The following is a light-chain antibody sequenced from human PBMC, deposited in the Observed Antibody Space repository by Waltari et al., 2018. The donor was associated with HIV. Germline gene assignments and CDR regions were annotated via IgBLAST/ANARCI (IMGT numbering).Light chain of an antibody. V-gene: IGLV2-23*02. Sequence: SALTQPASVSGSPGQSSPISCTGTSSDVGSFNLVSCSQHHPGKAPKLIIYDVTQRPPGVSTRFSGSKSGNTASLTISGLQADDEADYHCCSYAGSRTLLFGGGTKVTVL. CDR3: CSYAGSRTLL. J-gene: IGLJ3*02. CDR1: SSDVGSFNL. CDR2: DVT.